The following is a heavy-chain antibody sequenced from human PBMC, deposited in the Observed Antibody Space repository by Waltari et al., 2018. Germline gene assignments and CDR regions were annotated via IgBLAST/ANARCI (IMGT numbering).Heavy chain of an antibody. V-gene: IGHV4-31*03. CDR2: IYYSGST. CDR3: ARGAGSSGWYKMGY. D-gene: IGHD6-19*01. J-gene: IGHJ4*02. Sequence: QVQLQASGPGLVKPSQTLSLTCTVSGGSLSSGGYYWRWIRQHPGKGREWIGYIYYSGSTYYNPSLKSRVTISVDTSKNQFSLKLSSVTAADTAVYYCARGAGSSGWYKMGYWGQGTLVTVSS. CDR1: GGSLSSGGYY.